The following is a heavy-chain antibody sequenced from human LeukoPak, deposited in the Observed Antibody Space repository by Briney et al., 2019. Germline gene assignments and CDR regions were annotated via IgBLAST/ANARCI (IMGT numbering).Heavy chain of an antibody. J-gene: IGHJ4*01. CDR2: ISYSGGT. D-gene: IGHD3-10*01. CDR3: VRGERLGGDY. Sequence: SETLSLTCSVSGVSISSYYWSWIRQSPGKGLEWIGYISYSGGTNYNPSLKSRVTTSLDTSKNQFSLQLSSVTAADTAVYYCVRGERLGGDYWGHGTLVTVSS. CDR1: GVSISSYY. V-gene: IGHV4-59*01.